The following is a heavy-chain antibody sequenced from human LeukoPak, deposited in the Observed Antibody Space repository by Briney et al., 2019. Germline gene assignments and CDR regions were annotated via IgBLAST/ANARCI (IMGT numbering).Heavy chain of an antibody. J-gene: IGHJ3*02. Sequence: GAAVKVSCKASGYTFTAYYMHWVRQAPGQGLEWMGWINPDSGGTNYAQKFQGRVTMTKDTSISPGYMELSRLRSDDTAMYYCARDLQSGGFDAFDIWGQGTMVTVSS. V-gene: IGHV1-2*02. CDR3: ARDLQSGGFDAFDI. D-gene: IGHD1-26*01. CDR2: INPDSGGT. CDR1: GYTFTAYY.